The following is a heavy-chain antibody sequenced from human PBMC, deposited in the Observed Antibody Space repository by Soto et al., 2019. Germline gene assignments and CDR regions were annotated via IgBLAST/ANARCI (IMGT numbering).Heavy chain of an antibody. CDR1: GFTFSSYA. Sequence: GESLKISCAASGFTFSSYAMNWVRQAPGKGLEWVSGINGGGDSTYFADSVRGRFTISRDNSKNTLFLQMNSLRAEDTAVYYCARGWTFDLWGQGTLVTVS. CDR3: ARGWTFDL. D-gene: IGHD1-1*01. J-gene: IGHJ4*02. CDR2: INGGGDST. V-gene: IGHV3-23*01.